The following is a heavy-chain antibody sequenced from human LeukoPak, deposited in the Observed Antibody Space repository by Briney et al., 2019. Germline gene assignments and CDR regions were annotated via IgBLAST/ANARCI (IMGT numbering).Heavy chain of an antibody. J-gene: IGHJ5*02. V-gene: IGHV4-39*02. CDR3: AREGGSGSRWFDP. CDR1: GGSISSSSYY. CDR2: IYYSGST. Sequence: SETLSLTCTVSGGSISSSSYYWGWIRQPPGKGLEWIGSIYYSGSTYYNPSLKSRVTISVDTSKNQFSLKLSSVTAADTAVYYCAREGGSGSRWFDPWGQGTLVTVSS. D-gene: IGHD2-15*01.